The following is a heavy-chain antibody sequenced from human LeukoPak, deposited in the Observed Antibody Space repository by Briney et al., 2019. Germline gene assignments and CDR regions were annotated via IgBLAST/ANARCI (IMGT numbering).Heavy chain of an antibody. V-gene: IGHV4-4*09. CDR1: GGSISSCY. Sequence: PSETLSLTCTVSGGSISSCYWSWIRQPPGKGLEWIGYIYTSGSTNYNPSLKSRVTISVDTSKTQFSLKLSSVTAAETAVYYCARALYYYGSGKDYYYGMDVWGQGTTVTVSS. CDR3: ARALYYYGSGKDYYYGMDV. J-gene: IGHJ6*01. D-gene: IGHD3-10*01. CDR2: IYTSGST.